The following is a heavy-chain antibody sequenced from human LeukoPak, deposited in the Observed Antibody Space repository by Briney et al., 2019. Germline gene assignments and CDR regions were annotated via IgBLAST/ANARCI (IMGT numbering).Heavy chain of an antibody. CDR3: ARLEMATIAPVDYYYMDV. Sequence: SETLSLTCTVSGGSISSYYWSWIRQPPGKGLEWIGYIYYSGSTNYNPSLKSRVTISVDTSKNQFSLKLSSVTAADTAVYYCARLEMATIAPVDYYYMDVWGEGTTVTVSS. J-gene: IGHJ6*03. CDR1: GGSISSYY. CDR2: IYYSGST. D-gene: IGHD5-24*01. V-gene: IGHV4-59*01.